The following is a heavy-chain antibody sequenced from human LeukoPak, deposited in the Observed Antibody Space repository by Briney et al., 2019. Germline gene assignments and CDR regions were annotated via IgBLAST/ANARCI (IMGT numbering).Heavy chain of an antibody. D-gene: IGHD7-27*01. CDR3: ARTITREVAFDI. V-gene: IGHV3-7*03. Sequence: PGGSLRLSCVASGFTFSNYWMSWVRQAPGKGLEWVANIQQDGSEKYYVDSVKGRFTISRDNAKNSLYLQMNSLRAEDTAVYYCARTITREVAFDIWGQGTMVTVSS. CDR1: GFTFSNYW. J-gene: IGHJ3*02. CDR2: IQQDGSEK.